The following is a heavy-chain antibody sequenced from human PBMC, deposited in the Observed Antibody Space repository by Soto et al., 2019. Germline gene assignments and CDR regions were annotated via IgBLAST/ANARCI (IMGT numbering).Heavy chain of an antibody. CDR2: FDPEDGET. CDR3: AIASPLRILLPFEY. D-gene: IGHD1-26*01. J-gene: IGHJ4*02. CDR1: GYTLTELS. V-gene: IGHV1-24*01. Sequence: ASVKVSCKVSGYTLTELSMHWVRQAPGKGLEWMGGFDPEDGETIYAQKFQGRVTMTEDTSTDTAYMELSSLRSEDTAVYYCAIASPLRILLPFEYLGQGTLVIVPS.